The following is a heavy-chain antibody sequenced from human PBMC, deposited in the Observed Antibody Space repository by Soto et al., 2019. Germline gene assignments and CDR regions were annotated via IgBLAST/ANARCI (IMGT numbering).Heavy chain of an antibody. CDR3: ARALGDILTGYNYYYYYMDV. J-gene: IGHJ6*03. CDR2: IYYSGST. CDR1: GGSISSYY. V-gene: IGHV4-59*01. D-gene: IGHD3-9*01. Sequence: SETLSLTCTVSGGSISSYYWSWIRQPPGKGLEWIGYIYYSGSTNYNPSLKSRVTISVDTSKNQFSLKLSSVTAADTAVYYCARALGDILTGYNYYYYYMDVWGKGTTVTVSS.